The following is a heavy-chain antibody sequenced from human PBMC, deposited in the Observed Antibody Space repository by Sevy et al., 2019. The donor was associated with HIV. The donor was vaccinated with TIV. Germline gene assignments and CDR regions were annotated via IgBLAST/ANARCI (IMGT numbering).Heavy chain of an antibody. CDR2: IYPGDSDI. D-gene: IGHD2-21*02. CDR3: ARHRLGGYSGLDAFDI. V-gene: IGHV5-51*01. Sequence: GESLKISCKGSGYSFTSYWIGWVRQMPGKGLEWMGIIYPGDSDIRYIPSFQGQVTISADKSISTAYLQWSSLKASDTAMYYCARHRLGGYSGLDAFDIWGQGTMVTVSS. J-gene: IGHJ3*02. CDR1: GYSFTSYW.